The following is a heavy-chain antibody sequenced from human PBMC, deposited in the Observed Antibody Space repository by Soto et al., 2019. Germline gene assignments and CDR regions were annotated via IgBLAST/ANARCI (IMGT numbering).Heavy chain of an antibody. CDR3: ARLYCTTSTCDSWFDP. D-gene: IGHD2-2*01. CDR2: IDPRDSYV. V-gene: IGHV5-10-1*01. CDR1: EYNFTTFW. Sequence: PGVFKKISCTVFEYNFTTFWISWMRQMQGKGLEWMGRIDPRDSYVNYSPSFQGHVTLSVDKSISTAYLQWGSLKASDPAMYYCARLYCTTSTCDSWFDPWGQGTLVTVSS. J-gene: IGHJ5*02.